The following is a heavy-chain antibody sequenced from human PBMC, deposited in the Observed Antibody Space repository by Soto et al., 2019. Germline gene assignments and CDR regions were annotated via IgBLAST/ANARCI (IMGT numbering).Heavy chain of an antibody. CDR2: MNQHGSEK. CDR1: GFTFNTSW. CDR3: VSRAGSSY. V-gene: IGHV3-7*05. D-gene: IGHD3-10*01. J-gene: IGHJ4*02. Sequence: EVQLVESGGGLVQPGGSLRLSCAASGFTFNTSWMSWVRRAPGKGLEWVAHMNQHGSEKYYVDSVKGRFTISGDDAKNSLYLQMNSLGAEDTAVYYCVSRAGSSYWGQGTLVTVSS.